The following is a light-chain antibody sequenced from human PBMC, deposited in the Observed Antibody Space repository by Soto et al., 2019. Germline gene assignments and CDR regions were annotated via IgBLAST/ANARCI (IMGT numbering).Light chain of an antibody. CDR1: SSDVGGYNY. J-gene: IGLJ1*01. CDR3: SSYTSSSTLV. CDR2: DVS. Sequence: QSALTQPASVSGSPGQSITISCTGTSSDVGGYNYVSWYQQHPGKAPKLMIYDVSNRPSGVSNRFSGSKSGHTASLTISGLQAEDEADYYCSSYTSSSTLVFGTGNKVTVL. V-gene: IGLV2-14*01.